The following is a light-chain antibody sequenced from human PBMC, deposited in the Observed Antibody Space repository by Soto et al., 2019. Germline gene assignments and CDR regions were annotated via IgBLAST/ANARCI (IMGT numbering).Light chain of an antibody. Sequence: VLTQSPATTSLSPGDRATLSCRASQSISNSLAWSQQKRCQQPRLLIYHPSSRATGIPSRFSGSASGTDFNIAISSVEHEDFAVYFCQQGTFGQGTYVEI. CDR1: QSISNS. CDR3: QQGT. CDR2: HPS. V-gene: IGKV3-11*01. J-gene: IGKJ1*01.